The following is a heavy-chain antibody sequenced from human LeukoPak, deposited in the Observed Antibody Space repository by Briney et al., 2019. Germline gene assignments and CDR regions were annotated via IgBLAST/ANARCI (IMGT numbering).Heavy chain of an antibody. V-gene: IGHV3-23*01. CDR2: ITNSGGNT. CDR3: AKGEGYYGSGSYYILSKPVDY. J-gene: IGHJ4*02. Sequence: GGSLRLSCAASGFTFSDYGMSWVRQAPGKGLEWVSTITNSGGNTYYNADSVKGRFTISRDNSKNTLYLQMNSLRAEDTAVYYCAKGEGYYGSGSYYILSKPVDYWGQGTLVTVSS. CDR1: GFTFSDYG. D-gene: IGHD3-10*01.